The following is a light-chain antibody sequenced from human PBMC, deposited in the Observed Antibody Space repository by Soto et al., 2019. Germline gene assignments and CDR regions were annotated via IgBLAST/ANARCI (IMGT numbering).Light chain of an antibody. CDR1: SSNIGRNA. Sequence: QSVLTQPPSASGTPGQRVTTSCFGSSSNIGRNAVNWYQQFPGTAPKLLIYSNNQRPSGVPDRFSGSKSGTSASLAISGLQSEDEADYYCVTWDGSLNGYVFGAGTKVTVL. CDR3: VTWDGSLNGYV. CDR2: SNN. V-gene: IGLV1-44*01. J-gene: IGLJ1*01.